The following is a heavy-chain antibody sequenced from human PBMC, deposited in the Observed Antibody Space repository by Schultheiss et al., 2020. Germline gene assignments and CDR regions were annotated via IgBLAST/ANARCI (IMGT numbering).Heavy chain of an antibody. D-gene: IGHD6-19*01. Sequence: GGSLRLSCAVSGFTFSSRWMSWVRQAPGKGLEWVAVISYDGSNKYYADSVKGRFTISRDNSKNTLYLQMNSLRAEDTAVYYCAKLGGWYGHWFDPWGQGTLVTVSS. V-gene: IGHV3-30*18. CDR2: ISYDGSNK. J-gene: IGHJ5*02. CDR3: AKLGGWYGHWFDP. CDR1: GFTFSSRW.